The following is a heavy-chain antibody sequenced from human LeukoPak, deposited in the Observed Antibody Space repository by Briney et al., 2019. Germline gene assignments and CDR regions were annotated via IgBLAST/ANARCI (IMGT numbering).Heavy chain of an antibody. J-gene: IGHJ4*02. CDR2: INHSGST. CDR3: ARVNYYDSSGYYYLYFDY. CDR1: GGSFSGYY. D-gene: IGHD3-22*01. Sequence: SETLSLTCAVYGGSFSGYYWRWIRQPPGKGLEWIGEINHSGSTNYNPSLKSRVTISVDTSKTQFSLKLSSVTAADTAVYYCARVNYYDSSGYYYLYFDYWGQGTLVTVSS. V-gene: IGHV4-34*01.